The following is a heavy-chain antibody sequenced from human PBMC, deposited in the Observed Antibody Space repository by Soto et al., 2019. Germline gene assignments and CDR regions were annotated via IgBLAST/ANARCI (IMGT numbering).Heavy chain of an antibody. J-gene: IGHJ6*02. D-gene: IGHD3-22*01. CDR3: ARGAGGGTVVSTTDYYYSAMDV. V-gene: IGHV1-3*01. CDR2: INAGNGNT. CDR1: GYSFNTYA. Sequence: QVQLVQSGAAVKKPGASVRVSCKASGYSFNTYAIHWVRQAPRQRLEWMGWINAGNGNTMFSQKFQGRVTIATDTSASMVYMELSSLRSEDTAVYYCARGAGGGTVVSTTDYYYSAMDVWGQGTTVTVSS.